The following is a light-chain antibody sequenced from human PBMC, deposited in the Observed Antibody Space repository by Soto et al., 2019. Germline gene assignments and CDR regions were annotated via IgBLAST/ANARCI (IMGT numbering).Light chain of an antibody. CDR1: QTVLLSSNNKNY. J-gene: IGKJ2*01. Sequence: DIVMTQSPASLAVPLGERATINCKSSQTVLLSSNNKNYLGWYQQKPGQAPKLLIYWASTRESGVPDRFSGSGSGTDFTLTISSLQAEDVAVYYCQQYYSTPKTFGQGTKLEIK. V-gene: IGKV4-1*01. CDR2: WAS. CDR3: QQYYSTPKT.